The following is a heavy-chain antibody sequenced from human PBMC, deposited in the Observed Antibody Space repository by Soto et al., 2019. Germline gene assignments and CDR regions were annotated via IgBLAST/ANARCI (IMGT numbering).Heavy chain of an antibody. J-gene: IGHJ6*02. D-gene: IGHD3-3*01. Sequence: GGSLRLSCAASGFTFSSSWMHWVRQVPGKGLVWVSRINSDGSTTNYADSVKGRFTISRDNAKNSLYLQINSLRAEDTALYYCAKDKVTIFGVVIFDVWGQGTTVTVSS. CDR1: GFTFSSSW. CDR3: AKDKVTIFGVVIFDV. CDR2: INSDGSTT. V-gene: IGHV3-74*01.